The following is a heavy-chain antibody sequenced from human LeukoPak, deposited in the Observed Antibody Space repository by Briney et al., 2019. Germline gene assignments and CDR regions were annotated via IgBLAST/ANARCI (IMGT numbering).Heavy chain of an antibody. V-gene: IGHV4-59*01. J-gene: IGHJ2*01. Sequence: SETLSLTCTVSGGSISSYYWSWIRQPPGKGLEWIGYIYYSGSTNYNPSLKSRVTISVDTSKNQFSLKLSSVTAADTAVYYCARGEWKLLYHYWYFDLWGRGTLVTVSS. CDR2: IYYSGST. CDR3: ARGEWKLLYHYWYFDL. D-gene: IGHD1-26*01. CDR1: GGSISSYY.